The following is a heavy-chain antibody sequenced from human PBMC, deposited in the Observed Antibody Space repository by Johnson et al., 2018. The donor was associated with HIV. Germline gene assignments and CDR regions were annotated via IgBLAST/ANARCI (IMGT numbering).Heavy chain of an antibody. Sequence: VQLVESGGGVVQPGGSLRLSCAASGFTFSNYGMHWVRQAPGKGLEWVSLINWDGDSTYYVDSVKGRFTISSDNSRNSLYLQMKGLRAEDTALYYCARAEIYEGRVGDFAFDIWGQGTMVTVSS. D-gene: IGHD3-10*01. CDR3: ARAEIYEGRVGDFAFDI. V-gene: IGHV3-43D*03. CDR1: GFTFSNYG. J-gene: IGHJ3*02. CDR2: INWDGDST.